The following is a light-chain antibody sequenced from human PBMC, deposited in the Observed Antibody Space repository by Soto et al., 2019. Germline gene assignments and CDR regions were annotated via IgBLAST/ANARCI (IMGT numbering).Light chain of an antibody. CDR2: DVS. Sequence: QSVLTQPPSASVSPGQSVTISCTGTSSDIGGYNYVSWYQQHPGKAPKLIIFDVSKRPSGVPDRFSGSKSGNTASLTVSGLAAEDEADYYCTSYAGSNNLVFAGGTKLTVL. V-gene: IGLV2-8*01. CDR3: TSYAGSNNLV. J-gene: IGLJ3*02. CDR1: SSDIGGYNY.